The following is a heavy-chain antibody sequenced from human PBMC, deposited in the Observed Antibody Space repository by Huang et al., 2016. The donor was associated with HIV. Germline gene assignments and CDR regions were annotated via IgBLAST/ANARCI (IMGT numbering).Heavy chain of an antibody. CDR1: GFSFSHYG. CDR3: AKDGADEEWDIDY. V-gene: IGHV3-30*18. CDR2: ISYDGSNK. Sequence: VQLVESGGGVVQPGRSLRLACAASGFSFSHYGLNWVRQAPGKGLDWVAVISYDGSNKYYAHSVKGRFTISRDTSENKVYLQMNSLRHEDTAVYYCAKDGADEEWDIDYWGQGTLVTVSS. D-gene: IGHD1-26*01. J-gene: IGHJ4*02.